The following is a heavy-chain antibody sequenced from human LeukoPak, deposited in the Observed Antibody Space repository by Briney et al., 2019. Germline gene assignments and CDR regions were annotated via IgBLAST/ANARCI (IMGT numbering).Heavy chain of an antibody. D-gene: IGHD3-16*01. J-gene: IGHJ4*02. V-gene: IGHV3-21*01. CDR2: ISSSSRYI. CDR1: GFTFSSYS. CDR3: ARGVYRLRLGELPN. Sequence: PGGSLRLSCAASGFTFSSYSMNWVRQAPGKGLEWVSFISSSSRYIYYADSVKGRFTISRDNAKNSPYLQMNSLRAEDTAVYYCARGVYRLRLGELPNWGQGTLVSVSS.